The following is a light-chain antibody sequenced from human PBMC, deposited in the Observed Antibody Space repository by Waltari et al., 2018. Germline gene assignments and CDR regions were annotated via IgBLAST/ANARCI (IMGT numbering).Light chain of an antibody. V-gene: IGKV3-20*01. J-gene: IGKJ1*01. CDR3: QQYGSSPPWT. CDR1: QSVSSRY. Sequence: EIVLTQSPGTLSLSPGERATLSCRASQSVSSRYLACYQQKPGQAPRLLISGASSRSTGIPDRFSGSGSGTDCTLTISRREPEDFAVYYCQQYGSSPPWTFGQGTKVEIK. CDR2: GAS.